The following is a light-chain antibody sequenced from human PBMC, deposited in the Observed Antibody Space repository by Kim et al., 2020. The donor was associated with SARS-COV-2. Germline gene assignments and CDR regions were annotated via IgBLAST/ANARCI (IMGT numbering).Light chain of an antibody. CDR2: GAS. CDR1: QSVSSF. CDR3: QERSNWPGT. Sequence: PGERATLSCRASQSVSSFLAWYQQKPGQAPRLLIYGASNRATGIPARFTGSGSGTDFTLTITSLEPEDFAIYYCQERSNWPGTFGPGTKVDIK. V-gene: IGKV3-11*01. J-gene: IGKJ3*01.